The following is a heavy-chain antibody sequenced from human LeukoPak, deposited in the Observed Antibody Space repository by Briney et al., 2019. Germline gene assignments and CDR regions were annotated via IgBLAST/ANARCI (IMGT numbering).Heavy chain of an antibody. D-gene: IGHD3-3*01. CDR3: ARDGGDYDFWSGQYYYYYYMDV. J-gene: IGHJ6*03. Sequence: PGGSLRLSCAASGFTFSSYSMNWVRRAPGKGLEWVSYISSSSSTIYYADSVKGRFTISRDNAKNSLYLQMNSLRAEDTAVYYCARDGGDYDFWSGQYYYYYYMDVWGKGTTVTVSS. V-gene: IGHV3-48*01. CDR2: ISSSSSTI. CDR1: GFTFSSYS.